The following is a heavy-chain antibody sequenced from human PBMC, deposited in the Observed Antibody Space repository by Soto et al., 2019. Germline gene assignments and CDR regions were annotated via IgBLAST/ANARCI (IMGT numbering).Heavy chain of an antibody. Sequence: GGSRSRSCLGSGFTFSTYSINWVRPAPGKGLEWVSSISSRSDIYYADSVKGRFTISRDNAKNSVSLQMNSLRAEDTAVYYCAREYTAWPLAYGLDVWGQGTTVTVSS. CDR2: ISSRSDI. V-gene: IGHV3-21*01. CDR3: AREYTAWPLAYGLDV. CDR1: GFTFSTYS. J-gene: IGHJ6*02. D-gene: IGHD2-2*02.